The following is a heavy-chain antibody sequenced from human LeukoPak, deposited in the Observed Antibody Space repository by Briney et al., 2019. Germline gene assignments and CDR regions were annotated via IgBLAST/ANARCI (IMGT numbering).Heavy chain of an antibody. V-gene: IGHV4-34*01. J-gene: IGHJ4*02. CDR1: GGSFSGYY. CDR3: ARGRRGKLGSDY. Sequence: SETLSLTCAVYGGSFSGYYWNWIRQPPGKGLEWIGKVNHSGGTNYNPSLKNRITISIDTSKNQFSLKLSSVTAADTAVYYCARGRRGKLGSDYWGQGTLVTVSS. D-gene: IGHD4-23*01. CDR2: VNHSGGT.